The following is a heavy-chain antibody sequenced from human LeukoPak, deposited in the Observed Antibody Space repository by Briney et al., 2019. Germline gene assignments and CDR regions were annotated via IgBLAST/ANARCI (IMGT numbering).Heavy chain of an antibody. CDR3: ARHHEKNIPMVRTFDY. J-gene: IGHJ4*02. V-gene: IGHV1-2*02. D-gene: IGHD3-10*01. Sequence: GASVKPSCKASGYTFTGYYMHWVRQAPGHGLEWMGWINPNSAGTNYAQKFQGRVTMTRDTSISTAYMELSRLRSDDTAVYYCARHHEKNIPMVRTFDYWGQGTLVTVSS. CDR2: INPNSAGT. CDR1: GYTFTGYY.